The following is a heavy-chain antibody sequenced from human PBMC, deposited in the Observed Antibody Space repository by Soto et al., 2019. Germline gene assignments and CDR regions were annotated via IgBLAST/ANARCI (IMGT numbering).Heavy chain of an antibody. J-gene: IGHJ6*02. Sequence: PGGSLRLSCAASGFTFSSYWMHWVRQAPGKGLVWVSRINSDGSSTSYADSVKGRFTISRDNAKNTLYLQMNSLRAEDTAVYYCARQGRGYYYYGMDVWGQGTTVTVSS. V-gene: IGHV3-74*01. CDR2: INSDGSST. CDR1: GFTFSSYW. CDR3: ARQGRGYYYYGMDV.